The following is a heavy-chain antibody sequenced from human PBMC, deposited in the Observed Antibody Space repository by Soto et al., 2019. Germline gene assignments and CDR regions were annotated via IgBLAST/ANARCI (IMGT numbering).Heavy chain of an antibody. CDR3: ARYPDIVVVPAAIPYYYYYGMDV. J-gene: IGHJ6*02. V-gene: IGHV1-2*02. CDR2: INPNSGGT. Sequence: ASVKVSCKASGYTFPSYYMPSVRQALGQGLEWLGWINPNSGGTNYAQKFQGRVTMTRDTSISTAYMELSRLRSDDTAVYYCARYPDIVVVPAAIPYYYYYGMDVWGQGTTVTVSS. D-gene: IGHD2-2*02. CDR1: GYTFPSYY.